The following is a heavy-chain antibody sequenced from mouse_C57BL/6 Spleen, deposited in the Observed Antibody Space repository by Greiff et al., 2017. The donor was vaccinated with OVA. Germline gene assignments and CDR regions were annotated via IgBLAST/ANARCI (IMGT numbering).Heavy chain of an antibody. V-gene: IGHV5-9-1*02. CDR1: GFTFSSYA. CDR3: TRDQDYGSSSHAMDY. J-gene: IGHJ4*01. CDR2: ISSGGDYI. D-gene: IGHD1-1*01. Sequence: EVMLVESGEGLVKPGGSLKLSCAASGFTFSSYAMSWVRQTPEKRLEWVAYISSGGDYIYYADTVKGRFTISRDNARNTLYLQMSSLKSEDTAMYYCTRDQDYGSSSHAMDYWGQGTSVTVSS.